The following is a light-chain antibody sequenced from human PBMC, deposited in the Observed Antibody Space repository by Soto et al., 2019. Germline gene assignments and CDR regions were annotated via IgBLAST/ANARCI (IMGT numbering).Light chain of an antibody. Sequence: VMTPSQDSLAVSLGARSTINCESSQSVLFTSNNNNYLAWYQQKPGQPPKLLLSWASARESGVPERFSGSGSGTLFTLSISSLQAEDVAVYYCQQYYTRPLTFGGGTKV. J-gene: IGKJ4*01. V-gene: IGKV4-1*01. CDR1: QSVLFTSNNNNY. CDR2: WAS. CDR3: QQYYTRPLT.